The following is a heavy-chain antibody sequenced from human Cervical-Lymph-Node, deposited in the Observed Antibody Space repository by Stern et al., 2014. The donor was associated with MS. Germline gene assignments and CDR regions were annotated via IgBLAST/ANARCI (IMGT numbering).Heavy chain of an antibody. CDR2: IRIKANRYTT. D-gene: IGHD5-18*01. CDR3: ARVGYSDPNFDY. CDR1: GFTFSDHY. Sequence: VQLVQSGGGLVQPGGSLRISCAASGFTFSDHYMDWVRQAPGKGLEWVGRIRIKANRYTTEYATSVKGRFTISRDDSKSSLYLQVNSLKTEDTAVYYCARVGYSDPNFDYWGQGTLVTVSP. V-gene: IGHV3-72*01. J-gene: IGHJ4*02.